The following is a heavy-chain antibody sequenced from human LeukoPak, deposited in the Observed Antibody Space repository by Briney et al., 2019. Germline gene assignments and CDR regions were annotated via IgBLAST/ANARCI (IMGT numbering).Heavy chain of an antibody. D-gene: IGHD3-16*01. J-gene: IGHJ4*02. CDR2: IKEDGSEK. V-gene: IGHV3-7*01. Sequence: GGSLRLSCAASGFTFSSYWMSWVRQAPVKGLEWVANIKEDGSEKYYVDSVKGRFAISRDNAKNSLYLLMNSLRTEDTAVYYCAREGGGFDYWGQGTLVTVSS. CDR3: AREGGGFDY. CDR1: GFTFSSYW.